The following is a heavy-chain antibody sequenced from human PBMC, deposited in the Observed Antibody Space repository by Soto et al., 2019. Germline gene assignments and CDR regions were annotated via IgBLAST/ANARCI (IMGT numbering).Heavy chain of an antibody. CDR2: INPNSGGT. Sequence: SVKVSCKTSGYTFSNYGINWVRQAPGQGLEWMGWINPNSGGTNYAQKFQGWVTMTRDTSISTAYMELSRLRSDDTAVYYCARGGQLRYIDWSLLDYGMVSRGQGITISVS. CDR1: GYTFSNYG. J-gene: IGHJ6*02. CDR3: ARGGQLRYIDWSLLDYGMVS. D-gene: IGHD3-9*01. V-gene: IGHV1-2*04.